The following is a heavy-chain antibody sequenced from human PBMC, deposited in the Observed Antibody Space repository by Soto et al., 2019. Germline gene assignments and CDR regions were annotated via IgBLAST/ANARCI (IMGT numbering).Heavy chain of an antibody. CDR1: GASIRSYY. CDR2: IYYSGST. J-gene: IGHJ6*02. D-gene: IGHD3-22*01. CDR3: ARDRAGYYDSSGYPNYGMDV. V-gene: IGHV4-59*12. Sequence: SETLSLTCSVSGASIRSYYWHWIRQPPGKGLEWIGYIYYSGSTYYNPSLKSRVTISVDTSKNQFSLKLSSVTAADTAVYYCARDRAGYYDSSGYPNYGMDVWGQGTTVTVSS.